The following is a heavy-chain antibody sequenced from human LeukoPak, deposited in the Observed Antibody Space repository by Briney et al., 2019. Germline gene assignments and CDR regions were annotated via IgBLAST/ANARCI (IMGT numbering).Heavy chain of an antibody. J-gene: IGHJ4*02. D-gene: IGHD6-19*01. Sequence: PGGSLRLSCTASGFTFSSYAMHWVRQAPGKGLEWVAVISYDGSNKYYADSVKGRFTISRDNSKNTLYLQMNSLRAEDTAVYYCRGQPFSGGGDFDYWGQETLVTVSS. V-gene: IGHV3-30-3*01. CDR1: GFTFSSYA. CDR2: ISYDGSNK. CDR3: RGQPFSGGGDFDY.